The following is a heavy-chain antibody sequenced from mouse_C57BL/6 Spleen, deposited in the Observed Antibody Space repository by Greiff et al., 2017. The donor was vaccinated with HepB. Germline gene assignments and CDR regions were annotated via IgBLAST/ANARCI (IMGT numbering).Heavy chain of an antibody. CDR1: GYAFSSSW. D-gene: IGHD2-4*01. V-gene: IGHV1-82*01. Sequence: QVQLQQSGPELVKPGASVKISCKASGYAFSSSWMNWVKQRPGKGLEWIGRIYPGDGDTNYTGKFKGKATLTADKSSSTAYMQLSSLTAEDSAVYFCEAYDYDDPFDYWGQGTTLTVSS. CDR3: EAYDYDDPFDY. CDR2: IYPGDGDT. J-gene: IGHJ2*01.